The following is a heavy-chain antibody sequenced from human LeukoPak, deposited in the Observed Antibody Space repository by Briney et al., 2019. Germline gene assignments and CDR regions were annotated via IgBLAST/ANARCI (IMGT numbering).Heavy chain of an antibody. CDR3: AKDGRYYGSGSYYGDY. J-gene: IGHJ4*02. Sequence: PGRSLRLSCAASGFTFSSYGMHWVRQAPGKGLEWVAVISYDGSNKYYADSVKGRFTISRDNSKNTLYLQMNSLRAEDTAVYYCAKDGRYYGSGSYYGDYWGQGTLVTVSS. CDR2: ISYDGSNK. CDR1: GFTFSSYG. V-gene: IGHV3-30*18. D-gene: IGHD3-10*01.